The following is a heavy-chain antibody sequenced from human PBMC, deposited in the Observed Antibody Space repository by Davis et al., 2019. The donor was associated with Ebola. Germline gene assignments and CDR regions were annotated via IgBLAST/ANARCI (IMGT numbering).Heavy chain of an antibody. CDR1: GFTFNNYA. CDR2: ISGSGENT. Sequence: PGGSLRLSCAASGFTFNNYAMSWVRQTPGRGLEWVSSISGSGENTYYADSVKGRFTISRDNSKNMLYLQMNSLRVEDTAVYYCAKRPRANYVGGGLDPWGQGTLVTVSS. V-gene: IGHV3-23*01. D-gene: IGHD4/OR15-4a*01. CDR3: AKRPRANYVGGGLDP. J-gene: IGHJ5*02.